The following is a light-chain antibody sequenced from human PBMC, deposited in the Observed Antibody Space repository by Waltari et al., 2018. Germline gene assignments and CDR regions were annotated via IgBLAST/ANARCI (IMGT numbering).Light chain of an antibody. CDR2: SNT. J-gene: IGLJ2*01. CDR1: SPNIGTYS. CDR3: AAWDDTLNGLV. V-gene: IGLV1-44*01. Sequence: QSVLTQPPSASGTPGQRVLISCSGGSPNIGTYSVNWYQQLPGTAPKVLIYSNTQRPSGVPGRFSGSKSGTSASLAISGLQSEDEANYYCAAWDDTLNGLVFGGGTKVTVL.